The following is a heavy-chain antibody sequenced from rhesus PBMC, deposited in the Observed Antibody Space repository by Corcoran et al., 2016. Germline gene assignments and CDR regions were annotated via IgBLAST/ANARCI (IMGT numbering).Heavy chain of an antibody. V-gene: IGHV4-173*01. CDR2: ISGIGGST. D-gene: IGHD4-29*01. Sequence: QLQLQESGPGLVKPSETLSLTCAVPGGSISSNYWSWIRPPPGTGLEWIGRISGIGGSTDYNPSLKSRVTISTDTSKNQFSLKLSSVTAADTAVYYCASSKWGFGGSSFDYWGQGVLVTVSS. J-gene: IGHJ4*01. CDR1: GGSISSNY. CDR3: ASSKWGFGGSSFDY.